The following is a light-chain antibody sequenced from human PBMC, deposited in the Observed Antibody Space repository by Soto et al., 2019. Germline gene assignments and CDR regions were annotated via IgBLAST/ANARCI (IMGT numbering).Light chain of an antibody. CDR2: GAS. J-gene: IGKJ1*01. Sequence: ELVLTQSPGTLSLSPGEGVTLSCRASQSVSGSFLAWYQQKPGQAPRLLIYGASSRATGIPDRFSGSGSGTDFTLTITRLEPEDFAVYYCQQYGGSSWTFGQGTKVDIK. CDR1: QSVSGSF. CDR3: QQYGGSSWT. V-gene: IGKV3-20*01.